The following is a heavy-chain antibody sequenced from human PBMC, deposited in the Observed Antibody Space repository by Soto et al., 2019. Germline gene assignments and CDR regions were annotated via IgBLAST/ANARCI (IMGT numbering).Heavy chain of an antibody. CDR3: ARGPTGTTVTTSYNWFDP. V-gene: IGHV1-69*13. D-gene: IGHD4-4*01. CDR2: IIPIFGTA. J-gene: IGHJ5*02. CDR1: GGTFSSYA. Sequence: ASVKVSCKASGGTFSSYAISWVRQAPGQGLEWMGGIIPIFGTANYAQKFQGRVTITADESTSTAYMELSSLRSEDTAVYYCARGPTGTTVTTSYNWFDPWGQGTLVTVSS.